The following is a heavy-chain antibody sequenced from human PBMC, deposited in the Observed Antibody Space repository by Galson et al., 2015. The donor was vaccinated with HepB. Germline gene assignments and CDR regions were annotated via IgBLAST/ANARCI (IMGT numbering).Heavy chain of an antibody. V-gene: IGHV1-46*04. CDR3: ARAYSSGWLDY. J-gene: IGHJ4*02. CDR2: INPSGGST. CDR1: GYTFTSYG. D-gene: IGHD6-19*01. Sequence: SVKVSCKASGYTFTSYGISWVRQAPRQGLEWMGIINPSGGSTSYAQKLQGRVTMTRDTSTSTVYMELSSLRSEDTAVYYCARAYSSGWLDYWGQGTLVTVSS.